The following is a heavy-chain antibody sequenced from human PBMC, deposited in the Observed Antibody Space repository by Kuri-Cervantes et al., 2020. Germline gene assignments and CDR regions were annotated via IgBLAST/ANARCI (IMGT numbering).Heavy chain of an antibody. CDR3: ARDDVWERGMVRGVINNWFDP. V-gene: IGHV1-2*02. D-gene: IGHD3-10*01. CDR1: GYTFTGYY. CDR2: INPNSGGT. Sequence: ASVKVSCKASGYTFTGYYMHWVRQAPGQGLEWMGWINPNSGGTNYAQKFQGRVTMTRDTSISTAYMELRSLRSDDTAVYYCARDDVWERGMVRGVINNWFDPWGQGTLVTVSS. J-gene: IGHJ5*02.